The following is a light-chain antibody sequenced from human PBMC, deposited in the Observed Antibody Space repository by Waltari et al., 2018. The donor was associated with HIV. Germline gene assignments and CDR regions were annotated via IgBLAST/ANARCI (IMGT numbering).Light chain of an antibody. V-gene: IGLV1-40*01. Sequence: QSVLTQPPSVSGAPGQRVTISCTGSSSNIGANYAVHWYQQLPGRAPKLLIYSKTARPSGVPDRCSGSKSGTSASLAITGLQAEDEGDYYCHSYDSSLSGWVFGGGTKLTVL. CDR3: HSYDSSLSGWV. CDR2: SKT. CDR1: SSNIGANYA. J-gene: IGLJ3*02.